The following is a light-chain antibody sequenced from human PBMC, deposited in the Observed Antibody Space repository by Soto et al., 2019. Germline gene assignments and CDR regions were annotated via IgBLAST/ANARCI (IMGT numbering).Light chain of an antibody. V-gene: IGKV1-5*03. CDR2: KAS. CDR1: QSISTW. J-gene: IGKJ2*01. Sequence: DIQMTQSPSTLSASVGDRVTITCRASQSISTWLAWYQQKPGKAPNLLIYKASNLETGIQSRLSGSGSGTDFTLNISGLQRDDFATYYCQQYETYYSFGKGTKLEIK. CDR3: QQYETYYS.